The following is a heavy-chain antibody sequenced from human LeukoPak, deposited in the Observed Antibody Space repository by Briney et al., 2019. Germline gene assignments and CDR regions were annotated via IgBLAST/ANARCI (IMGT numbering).Heavy chain of an antibody. CDR2: IYPGDAET. CDR3: ARALRTGQGDYVPVL. D-gene: IGHD4-17*01. Sequence: HGASLQISCKASGSKFTNYWIGWVRPLPGKGLEWMTIIYPGDAETRYSPSFQGQVTISADRSIGTMYLQWSSLKASDTAIYYCARALRTGQGDYVPVLWGQGTLVIVSS. V-gene: IGHV5-51*01. J-gene: IGHJ4*02. CDR1: GSKFTNYW.